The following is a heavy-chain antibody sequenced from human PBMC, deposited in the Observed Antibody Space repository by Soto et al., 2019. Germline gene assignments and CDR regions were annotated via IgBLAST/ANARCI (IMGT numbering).Heavy chain of an antibody. Sequence: SETLSLTCTVSGGSISSGGYYWSWIRQHPGKGLEWIGYIYYSGSTNYNPSLKSRVTISVDTSKNQFSLKLSSVTAADTAVFYCARAHVVSYYYYYYLDVWGKGTTVTVSS. V-gene: IGHV4-31*03. CDR3: ARAHVVSYYYYYYLDV. J-gene: IGHJ6*03. CDR2: IYYSGST. D-gene: IGHD6-6*01. CDR1: GGSISSGGYY.